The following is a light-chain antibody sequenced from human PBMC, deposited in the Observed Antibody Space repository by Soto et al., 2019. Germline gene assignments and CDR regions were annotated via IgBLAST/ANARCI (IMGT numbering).Light chain of an antibody. Sequence: EIVLTQSPATLSLSPGDRATLSCRASQSVSNSLAWYQQKPGQAPRLIIFDASSRAAGLPARFSGSGSGTDFTLTISSLEPEDFAVYYCQQRSNWPRTFGQGTKLEIK. CDR1: QSVSNS. V-gene: IGKV3-11*01. CDR2: DAS. J-gene: IGKJ2*01. CDR3: QQRSNWPRT.